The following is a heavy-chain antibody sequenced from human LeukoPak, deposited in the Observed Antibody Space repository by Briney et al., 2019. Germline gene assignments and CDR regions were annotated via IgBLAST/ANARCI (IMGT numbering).Heavy chain of an antibody. CDR3: ARGRGSYSSSLPYL. Sequence: GASVKVSCKASGYTFTGYYMHWVRQAPGQGLEWMGWINPNSGGTNYAQKFQGRVTMTRDTSISTAYMELSRLRSDDTAVYYCARGRGSYSSSLPYLWGQGTLVTVSS. D-gene: IGHD6-13*01. CDR1: GYTFTGYY. CDR2: INPNSGGT. V-gene: IGHV1-2*02. J-gene: IGHJ4*02.